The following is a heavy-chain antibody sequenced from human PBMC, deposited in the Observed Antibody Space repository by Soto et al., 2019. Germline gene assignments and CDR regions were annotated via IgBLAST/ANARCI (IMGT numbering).Heavy chain of an antibody. J-gene: IGHJ4*02. Sequence: SETLSLTCTVSGGSISSGGYYWSRIRQHPGKGLEWIGYIYYSGSTYYNPSLKSRVTISVDTSKNQFSLKLSSVTAADTAVYYCARARLPQLFDYWGQGTLVTVSS. CDR3: ARARLPQLFDY. CDR1: GGSISSGGYY. V-gene: IGHV4-31*03. CDR2: IYYSGST. D-gene: IGHD2-2*01.